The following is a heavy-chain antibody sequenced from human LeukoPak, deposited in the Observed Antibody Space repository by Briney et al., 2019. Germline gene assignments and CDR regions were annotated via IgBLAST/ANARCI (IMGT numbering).Heavy chain of an antibody. CDR2: IKQDGSEK. J-gene: IGHJ4*02. V-gene: IGHV3-7*01. D-gene: IGHD1-7*01. CDR1: GFTFSGFW. Sequence: GGSLRLSCAASGFTFSGFWMSWVRQTPGKGLEWVANIKQDGSEKYYVDSVKGRFTISRDNAKNSLSLQMNSLRVEDTAVYYCARAGSFWHYVYWGQGTLVTVSS. CDR3: ARAGSFWHYVY.